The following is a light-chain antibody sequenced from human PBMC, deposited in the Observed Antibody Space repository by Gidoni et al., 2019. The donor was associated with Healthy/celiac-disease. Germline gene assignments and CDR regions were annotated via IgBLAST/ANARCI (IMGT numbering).Light chain of an antibody. CDR3: QVWDSSSDHVV. CDR1: TIGSKR. CDR2: DDS. J-gene: IGLJ2*01. Sequence: SYALTQPPSVSVAPGKTARITCGGNTIGSKRVHWYQQKPGQAPVLVVYDDSGRPSGIPERFSGSNSGNTATLTISRVEAGDEADYYCQVWDSSSDHVVFGGGTKLTVL. V-gene: IGLV3-21*03.